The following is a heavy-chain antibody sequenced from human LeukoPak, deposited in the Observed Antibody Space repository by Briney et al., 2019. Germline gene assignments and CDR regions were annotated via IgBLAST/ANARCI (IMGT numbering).Heavy chain of an antibody. CDR1: GGSISTYY. Sequence: SETLSLTCTVSGGSISTYYWSWIRQPPGKGLGWIGYIYNSGSTNYNPSLKSRVTISVDTSKNQFSLKLSSVTAADTAVYYCARENSNSWYLDYWGQGTLVTVSS. CDR3: ARENSNSWYLDY. V-gene: IGHV4-59*01. D-gene: IGHD6-13*01. J-gene: IGHJ4*02. CDR2: IYNSGST.